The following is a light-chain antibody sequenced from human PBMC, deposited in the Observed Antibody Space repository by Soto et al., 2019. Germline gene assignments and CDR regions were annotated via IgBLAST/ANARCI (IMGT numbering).Light chain of an antibody. CDR3: QQYNNWPPIT. J-gene: IGKJ5*01. Sequence: EIAMTQSPDTLCVSPGERAALSCSASQSVSSNLAWYQQKPGQAPRLLIYGASTRATGIPARFSGSGSGTEFTLTISSLQSEDFAVYYCQQYNNWPPITFGQGTRLEI. V-gene: IGKV3-15*01. CDR1: QSVSSN. CDR2: GAS.